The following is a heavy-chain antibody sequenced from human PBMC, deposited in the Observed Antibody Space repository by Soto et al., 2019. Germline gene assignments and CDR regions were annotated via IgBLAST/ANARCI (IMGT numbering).Heavy chain of an antibody. CDR3: AKFMRLRLYYYYHLDV. J-gene: IGHJ6*03. CDR1: GFTFSSYA. CDR2: ISGSGGST. V-gene: IGHV3-23*01. D-gene: IGHD5-12*01. Sequence: EVQLLESGGGLVQPGGSLRLSCAASGFTFSSYAMSWVRQAPGKGLEWVSAISGSGGSTYYADSVKGRFTISRDNSKNTLYLQMNSLRAEDTAVYYCAKFMRLRLYYYYHLDVWGKGTTVTVSS.